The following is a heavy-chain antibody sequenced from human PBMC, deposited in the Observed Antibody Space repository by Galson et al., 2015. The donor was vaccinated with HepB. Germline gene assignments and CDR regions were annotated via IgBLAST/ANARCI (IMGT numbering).Heavy chain of an antibody. J-gene: IGHJ4*02. CDR2: INTHTGNP. Sequence: SVKVSCKAPGYTFTTYAINWVRQAPGQGLEWMGWINTHTGNPVYAQGFTGRFVFSLDTSVNTAHLQITSLKAEDTAVYYCARGHVPYGAYGGLDYWGQGTLVTVSS. CDR1: GYTFTTYA. CDR3: ARGHVPYGAYGGLDY. V-gene: IGHV7-4-1*02. D-gene: IGHD4-17*01.